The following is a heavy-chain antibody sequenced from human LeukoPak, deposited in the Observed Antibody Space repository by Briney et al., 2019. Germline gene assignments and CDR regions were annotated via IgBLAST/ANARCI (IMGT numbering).Heavy chain of an antibody. V-gene: IGHV4-34*01. J-gene: IGHJ4*02. CDR3: ASTIAVAGTFDY. Sequence: PSETLSLTCAVYGGPFSAYWSWIRQPPGKGLEWIGEIYHSGSTNYNPSLKSRVTISVDKSKNQFSLKLSSVTAADTAVYYCASTIAVAGTFDYWGQGTLVTVSS. CDR2: IYHSGST. D-gene: IGHD6-19*01. CDR1: GGPFSAY.